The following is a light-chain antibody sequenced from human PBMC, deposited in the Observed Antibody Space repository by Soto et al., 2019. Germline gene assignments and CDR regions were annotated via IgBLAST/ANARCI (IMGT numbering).Light chain of an antibody. CDR2: DVS. CDR1: SSDVGGYNY. Sequence: QSVLTQPRSVSGSPGQSVTISCTGTSSDVGGYNYVSWYQQHPGKAPKLMIYDVSKRPSGVPDRFSGSKSGNTASLTISGLQAEDEADYYCCSYAGRYTYVFGTETKVTVL. V-gene: IGLV2-11*01. J-gene: IGLJ1*01. CDR3: CSYAGRYTYV.